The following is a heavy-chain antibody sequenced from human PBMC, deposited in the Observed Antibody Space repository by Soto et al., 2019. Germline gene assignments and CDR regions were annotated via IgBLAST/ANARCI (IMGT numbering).Heavy chain of an antibody. CDR2: IYYSGST. CDR1: GGSISSGDYY. J-gene: IGHJ4*02. CDR3: AREEELGYCSGGSCYSGSR. V-gene: IGHV4-30-4*01. Sequence: SETLSLTCTVSGGSISSGDYYWSWIRQPPGKGLEWIGYIYYSGSTYYNPSLKSRVTISVDTSKNQFSLKLSSVTAADTAVYYCAREEELGYCSGGSCYSGSRWGQGTLVTVSS. D-gene: IGHD2-15*01.